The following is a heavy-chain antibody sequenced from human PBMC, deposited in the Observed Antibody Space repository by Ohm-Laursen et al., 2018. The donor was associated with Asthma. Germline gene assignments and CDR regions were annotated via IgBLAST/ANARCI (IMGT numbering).Heavy chain of an antibody. Sequence: SLRLSCAASGFTFSSSGVHWVRQAPGKGLEWVAVISSDGVNKYYADSVKGRFTFSRDDSKNTLFLQMNSLRTEDTAVYYCARVNIPSAIVYALDVGGQGTTVTVSS. D-gene: IGHD6-25*01. CDR1: GFTFSSSG. V-gene: IGHV3-30*03. CDR2: ISSDGVNK. J-gene: IGHJ6*02. CDR3: ARVNIPSAIVYALDV.